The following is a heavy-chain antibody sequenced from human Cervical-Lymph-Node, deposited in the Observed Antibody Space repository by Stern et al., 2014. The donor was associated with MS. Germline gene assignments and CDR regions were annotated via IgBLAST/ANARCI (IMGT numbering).Heavy chain of an antibody. CDR2: IYTSGST. V-gene: IGHV4-61*02. J-gene: IGHJ4*02. D-gene: IGHD1/OR15-1a*01. CDR1: GGSISSGSHY. Sequence: QVQLQESGPGLVKPSQTLSLTCTVSGGSISSGSHYWSWIRQPAGKGLEWIGRIYTSGSTDYNPSLKGRVTISLDASTSQFSLKRTLVTAADTAVYYCARNDGKTYAHYWGQGTLVTVSS. CDR3: ARNDGKTYAHY.